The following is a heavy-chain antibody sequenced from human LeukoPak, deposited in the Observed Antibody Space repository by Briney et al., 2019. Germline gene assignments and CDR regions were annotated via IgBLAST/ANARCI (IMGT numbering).Heavy chain of an antibody. D-gene: IGHD3-22*01. CDR3: ARLPRGYFAFDY. CDR2: IYYSGST. J-gene: IGHJ4*02. CDR1: GGSISSSSYY. V-gene: IGHV4-39*01. Sequence: SETLSLTCTVSGGSISSSSYYWGWLRQPPGQGLEWIGSIYYSGSTYYNPSLKSRVTMPVDTSKNQFSLKLSSVAAADTAVYYCARLPRGYFAFDYWGQGTLVTVSS.